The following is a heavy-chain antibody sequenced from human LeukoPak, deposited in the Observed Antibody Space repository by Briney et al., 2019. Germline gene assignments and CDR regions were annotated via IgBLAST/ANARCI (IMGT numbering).Heavy chain of an antibody. D-gene: IGHD5-24*01. J-gene: IGHJ4*02. Sequence: GESLKISCKGSGYSSTSYWIGWVRQMPGKGLEWMGIIYPGDSDTRYSPSFQGQVTISADKSISTAYLQWSSLKASDTAMYHCARRRDGYNYYFDYWGQGTLVTVSS. CDR3: ARRRDGYNYYFDY. V-gene: IGHV5-51*01. CDR2: IYPGDSDT. CDR1: GYSSTSYW.